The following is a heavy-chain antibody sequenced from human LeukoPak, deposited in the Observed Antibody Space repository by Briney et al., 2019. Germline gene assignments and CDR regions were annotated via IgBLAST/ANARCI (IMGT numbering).Heavy chain of an antibody. V-gene: IGHV3-23*01. CDR3: AKGTSTSCYTGLDH. Sequence: GGSLRLSCAASGFTFSSYAMSWVRQAPGKGLEWVSVISGSGGSTYYADSVKGRFTISRDDSKNTLDLQMNSLRAEDTAVYYCAKGTSTSCYTGLDHWGQGTLVTVSS. D-gene: IGHD2-2*02. CDR2: ISGSGGST. J-gene: IGHJ4*02. CDR1: GFTFSSYA.